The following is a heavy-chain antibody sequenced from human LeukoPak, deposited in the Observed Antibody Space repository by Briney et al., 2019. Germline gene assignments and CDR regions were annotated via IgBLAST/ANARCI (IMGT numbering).Heavy chain of an antibody. J-gene: IGHJ4*02. CDR1: GFTFSSYA. Sequence: GRSLRLSCAASGFTFSSYAMHWVRQAPGKGLEWVAVISYDGSNKYYADSVKGRFTISRDNSKNTLYLQMNSLRAEDTAVYYCARGPRNWGFDDYWGQGTLVTVSS. CDR3: ARGPRNWGFDDY. CDR2: ISYDGSNK. V-gene: IGHV3-30-3*01. D-gene: IGHD7-27*01.